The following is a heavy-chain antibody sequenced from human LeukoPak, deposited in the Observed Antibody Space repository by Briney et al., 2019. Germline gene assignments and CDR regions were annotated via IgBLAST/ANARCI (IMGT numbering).Heavy chain of an antibody. V-gene: IGHV3-21*01. J-gene: IGHJ6*04. Sequence: GGSLRLSCAASGFTFSSYSMNWVRQAPGKGLEWVSSISSSSNYIVYADSVKGRFTISRDNAKNSLYLQMNSLRAEDTAVYYCAELGITMIGGVWGKGTTVTISS. CDR2: ISSSSNYI. CDR1: GFTFSSYS. D-gene: IGHD3-10*02. CDR3: AELGITMIGGV.